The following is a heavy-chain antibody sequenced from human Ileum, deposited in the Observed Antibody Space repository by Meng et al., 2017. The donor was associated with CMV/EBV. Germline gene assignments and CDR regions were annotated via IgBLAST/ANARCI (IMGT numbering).Heavy chain of an antibody. V-gene: IGHV1-2*02. D-gene: IGHD2-21*02. J-gene: IGHJ5*02. CDR3: GRGIPIAFCAPHDCNPNWFDH. Sequence: ASVKVSCKTSGYRFSDYFMHWVRQAPGQGPEWMGWINPNSGATAFGMGFQSRVTMTWDTSISTAYMELTRLRSDDTSVYYCGRGIPIAFCAPHDCNPNWFDHWGQGTLVTVSS. CDR2: INPNSGAT. CDR1: GYRFSDYF.